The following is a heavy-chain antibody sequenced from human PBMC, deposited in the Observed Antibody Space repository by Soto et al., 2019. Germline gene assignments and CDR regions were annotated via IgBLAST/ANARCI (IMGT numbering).Heavy chain of an antibody. D-gene: IGHD2-8*01. CDR3: ARADCTNGVCHDGTLDY. Sequence: GASVKVSCKASGGTFSSYAISWVRQAPGQGLEWMGGIIPIFGTANYAQKFQGRVTITADESTSTAYMELSSLRSEDTAVYYCARADCTNGVCHDGTLDYWGQGTLVTVSS. J-gene: IGHJ4*02. V-gene: IGHV1-69*13. CDR2: IIPIFGTA. CDR1: GGTFSSYA.